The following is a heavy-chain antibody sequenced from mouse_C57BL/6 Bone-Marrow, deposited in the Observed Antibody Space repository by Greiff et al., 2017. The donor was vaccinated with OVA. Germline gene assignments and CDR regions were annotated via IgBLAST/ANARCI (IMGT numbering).Heavy chain of an antibody. CDR3: ARGWLGD. CDR2: IDPSDSYT. Sequence: LVESGAELVRPGTSVKISCKASGYTSTNYWIGWAKQRPGHGLEWIGVIDPSDSYTNYNQKFKGKATLTVDTSSSTAYMQLSSLPSEGSAVYYCARGWLGDWGQGTTLTVSS. CDR1: GYTSTNYW. D-gene: IGHD2-3*01. V-gene: IGHV1-59*01. J-gene: IGHJ2*01.